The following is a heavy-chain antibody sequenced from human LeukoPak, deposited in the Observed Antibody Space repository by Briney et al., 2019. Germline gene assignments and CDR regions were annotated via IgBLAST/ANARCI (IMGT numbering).Heavy chain of an antibody. CDR1: GASITTYY. V-gene: IGHV4-59*01. CDR2: IYHSGST. D-gene: IGHD6-6*01. Sequence: TPSETLSLTCTVSGASITTYYWTWIRQPPGKGLEWIGYIYHSGSTNYNPSLKSRVTISLDTSRNQFSLRLSSVTAADTAVYFCAREYSTSSEGDYFDYWGQGSLVTVSS. CDR3: AREYSTSSEGDYFDY. J-gene: IGHJ4*02.